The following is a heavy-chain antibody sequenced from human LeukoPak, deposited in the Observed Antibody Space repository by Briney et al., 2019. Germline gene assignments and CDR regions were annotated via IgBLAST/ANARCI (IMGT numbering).Heavy chain of an antibody. CDR2: ISAYNGNT. CDR1: GYTFRKYA. J-gene: IGHJ4*02. Sequence: ASVKVSCKASGYTFRKYAISWVRQATGHGLEWMGWISAYNGNTNYAQKVQGRVSMTTDTSTSTVYMELRSLRSDDTAVYFCARAFNTPSLTGYYNFDYWGQGTLVTVSS. CDR3: ARAFNTPSLTGYYNFDY. D-gene: IGHD3-9*01. V-gene: IGHV1-18*01.